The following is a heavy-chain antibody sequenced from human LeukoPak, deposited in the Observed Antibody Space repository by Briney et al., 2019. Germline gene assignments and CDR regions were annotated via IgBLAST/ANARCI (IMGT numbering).Heavy chain of an antibody. CDR3: TGSGTNNGFDP. Sequence: SQTLSLTCAISGDSVSSNSVVWNWIRQSPSRGLEWLGRTYYRSKWYNDYAESVKSRMTINPDTSKNQFSLQLNSVTPEDTAVYYCTGSGTNNGFDPWGQGTLVTVSS. CDR1: GDSVSSNSVV. CDR2: TYYRSKWYN. D-gene: IGHD6-25*01. J-gene: IGHJ5*02. V-gene: IGHV6-1*01.